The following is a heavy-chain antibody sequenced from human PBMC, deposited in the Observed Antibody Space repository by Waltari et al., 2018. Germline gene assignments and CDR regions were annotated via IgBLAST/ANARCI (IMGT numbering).Heavy chain of an antibody. CDR1: GFRSGDDS. V-gene: IGHV3-74*01. CDR3: ARKGGRGYPYGPFYYDY. D-gene: IGHD3-10*01. CDR2: INIDGGYV. J-gene: IGHJ4*02. Sequence: DVQLVACGGGLVQPGGSLRLSCAASGFRSGDDSLLWVRQAPGKGLEWVSRINIDGGYVSYSDSVKGRFTISRDNAKNTVFLQLNSVRGEDTAVYYCARKGGRGYPYGPFYYDYWGQGTLVTVSS.